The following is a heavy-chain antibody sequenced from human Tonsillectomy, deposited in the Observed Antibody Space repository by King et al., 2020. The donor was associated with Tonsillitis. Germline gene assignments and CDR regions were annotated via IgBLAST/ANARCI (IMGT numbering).Heavy chain of an antibody. Sequence: VQLVESGGGLVQPGGSLRLSCTASGFXFNNYAMSWVRQAPGKGLEWVSAISGRGRSTYYADSVKGRFTISRDNXKSTLCLQMDSLRAEDTAVYYCAKXXGXXGPDEAFDVWGQGTMVTVS. V-gene: IGHV3-23*04. CDR3: AKXXGXXGPDEAFDV. CDR1: GFXFNNYA. J-gene: IGHJ3*01. CDR2: ISGRGRST.